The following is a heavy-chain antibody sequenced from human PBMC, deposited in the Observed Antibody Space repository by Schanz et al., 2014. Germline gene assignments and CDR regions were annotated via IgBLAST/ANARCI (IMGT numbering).Heavy chain of an antibody. CDR1: GYTFSDYY. CDR3: ARDGVDAAAGGNY. J-gene: IGHJ4*02. V-gene: IGHV1-2*04. D-gene: IGHD6-13*01. Sequence: QVQLVQSGAEVKKPGASVKVSCKASGYTFSDYYIHWVRQAPGQGLEWMGWINPNSGTTNYAQKFQGWVTMTRDTSTSTVYMELSSLRSEDTAVYYCARDGVDAAAGGNYWGQGTLVTVSS. CDR2: INPNSGTT.